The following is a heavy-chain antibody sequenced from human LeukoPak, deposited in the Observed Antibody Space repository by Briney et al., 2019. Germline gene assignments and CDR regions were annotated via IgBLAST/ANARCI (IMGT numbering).Heavy chain of an antibody. D-gene: IGHD6-6*01. CDR1: GYSFTNYP. J-gene: IGHJ4*02. Sequence: ASVKVSCKASGYSFTNYPINWVRQAPGQGLEWMGWINTKTGNPTYAQAFTGRFVFSLDTSVSTAYLQISSLKAEDTATYFCARGGWQQAKVYVAYWGQGTLVTVSS. V-gene: IGHV7-4-1*02. CDR3: ARGGWQQAKVYVAY. CDR2: INTKTGNP.